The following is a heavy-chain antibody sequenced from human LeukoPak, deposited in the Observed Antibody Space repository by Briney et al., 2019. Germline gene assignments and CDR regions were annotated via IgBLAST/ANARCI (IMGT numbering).Heavy chain of an antibody. CDR3: VRDGVRAFDI. V-gene: IGHV3-9*03. D-gene: IGHD2-21*01. Sequence: GRSLRLSCAASGFTFDDYAMHWVRQAPGKGLEWVSGISWNSGSIGYADSVKGRFTISRGNAKNSLYLQMNSLRAEDMALYYCVRDGVRAFDIWGQGTMVTVSS. CDR2: ISWNSGSI. J-gene: IGHJ3*02. CDR1: GFTFDDYA.